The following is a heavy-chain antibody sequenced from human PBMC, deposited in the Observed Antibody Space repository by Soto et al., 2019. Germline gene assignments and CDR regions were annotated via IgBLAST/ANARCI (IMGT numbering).Heavy chain of an antibody. V-gene: IGHV4-59*08. D-gene: IGHD4-17*01. J-gene: IGHJ5*02. CDR1: GGSISSYY. CDR3: ARHDYGGNFLCFDP. CDR2: IYYSGST. Sequence: SETLSLTCTVSGGSISSYYWSWIRQPPGKGLEWIGYIYYSGSTNYNPSLKSRVTISVDTSKNQFSLKLSSVTAADTAVYYCARHDYGGNFLCFDPWGQGTLVTVSS.